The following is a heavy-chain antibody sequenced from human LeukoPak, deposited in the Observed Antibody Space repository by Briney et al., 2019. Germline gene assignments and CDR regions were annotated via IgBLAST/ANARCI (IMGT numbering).Heavy chain of an antibody. V-gene: IGHV1-18*01. J-gene: IGHJ6*03. D-gene: IGHD2-15*01. CDR1: GYTFTSYG. CDR3: ARDRFGSRYCSGGSCYSHYYYYYMDV. Sequence: GASVKVSCKASGYTFTSYGIGWVRQAPGQGLEWMGWISAYNGNTNYAQKLQGRVTMTTDTSTSTAYMELRSLRSDDTAVYYCARDRFGSRYCSGGSCYSHYYYYYMDVWGKGTTVTVSS. CDR2: ISAYNGNT.